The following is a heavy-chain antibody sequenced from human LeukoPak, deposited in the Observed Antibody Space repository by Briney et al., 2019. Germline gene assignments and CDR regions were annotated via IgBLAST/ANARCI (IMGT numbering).Heavy chain of an antibody. CDR2: MNPNSGNT. Sequence: ASVKVSCKASGYTFTSYDINWVRQATGQGLEWMGWMNPNSGNTGYAQKFQGRVTITRNTSISTAYMELSSLRSEDTAVYYRARVNYDYVWGSYRPFDYWGQGTLVTVSS. D-gene: IGHD3-16*02. V-gene: IGHV1-8*03. J-gene: IGHJ4*02. CDR3: ARVNYDYVWGSYRPFDY. CDR1: GYTFTSYD.